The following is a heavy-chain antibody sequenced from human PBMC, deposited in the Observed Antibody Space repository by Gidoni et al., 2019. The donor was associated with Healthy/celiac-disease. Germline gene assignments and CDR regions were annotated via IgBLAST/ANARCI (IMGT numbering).Heavy chain of an antibody. CDR1: GYTFTSYA. D-gene: IGHD2-2*01. CDR3: AVGAVVPVFRYYYGMDV. CDR2: INTNTGNP. Sequence: QVQLVQSGSELKKPGASVKVSCKASGYTFTSYAMNWVRKAPGQGLEWMGWINTNTGNPTYAQGFTGRFVFSLDTSVSTAYLQISSLKAEDTAVYYCAVGAVVPVFRYYYGMDVWGQGTTVTVSS. J-gene: IGHJ6*02. V-gene: IGHV7-4-1*02.